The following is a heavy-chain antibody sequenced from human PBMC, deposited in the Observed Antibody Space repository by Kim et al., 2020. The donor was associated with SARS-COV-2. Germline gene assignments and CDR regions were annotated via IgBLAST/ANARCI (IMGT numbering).Heavy chain of an antibody. CDR1: GYTFTSYA. D-gene: IGHD2-2*01. CDR3: ASRSSTSFPMDV. V-gene: IGHV1-3*01. Sequence: ASVKVSCKASGYTFTSYAMHWVRQAPGQRLEWMGWINAGNGNTKYSQKFQGRVTITRDTSASTVYMELSSLRSEDTAVYYCASRSSTSFPMDVWGQGTTVTASS. CDR2: INAGNGNT. J-gene: IGHJ6*02.